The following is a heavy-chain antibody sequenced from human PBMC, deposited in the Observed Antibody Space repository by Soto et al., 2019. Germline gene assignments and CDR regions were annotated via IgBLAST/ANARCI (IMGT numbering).Heavy chain of an antibody. V-gene: IGHV1-69*13. CDR3: AQLELRIIDAFDI. D-gene: IGHD1-7*01. CDR2: IIPIFGTA. Sequence: SVKVSCKASGGTFSSYAISWVRQAPGQGLEWVGGIIPIFGTANYAQKFQGRVTITADESTSTAYMELSSLRSDDTAVYYCAQLELRIIDAFDIWGQGTMGTVSS. J-gene: IGHJ3*02. CDR1: GGTFSSYA.